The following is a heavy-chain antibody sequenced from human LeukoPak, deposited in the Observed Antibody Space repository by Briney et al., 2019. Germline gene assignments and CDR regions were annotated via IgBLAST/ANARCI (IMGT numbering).Heavy chain of an antibody. CDR2: ISWNSGSI. V-gene: IGHV3-9*01. D-gene: IGHD1-14*01. CDR1: GFTFDDYA. CDR3: AKGTPEFDI. Sequence: GGSLRLSCAASGFTFDDYAMHWVRQAPGKGLEWVSGISWNSGSIGYADSVKGRFTISRDNSKNTLYLQMNSLRAEDTAVYCCAKGTPEFDIWGQGTMVTVSS. J-gene: IGHJ3*02.